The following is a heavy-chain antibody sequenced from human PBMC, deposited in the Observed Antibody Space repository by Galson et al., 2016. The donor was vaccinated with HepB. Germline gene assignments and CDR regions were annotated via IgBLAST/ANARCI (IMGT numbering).Heavy chain of an antibody. CDR2: IKEDGSKT. J-gene: IGHJ1*01. V-gene: IGHV3-7*03. D-gene: IGHD6-19*01. CDR3: AKYGDEAGWNFHH. Sequence: SLRLSCAASGFTISRFWMNWVRQAPGKGLEWVANIKEDGSKTFYVDSVKGRFTMSRDNVEESVSLQMNSLRAEDTAVYYCAKYGDEAGWNFHHWGQGTLVTVSS. CDR1: GFTISRFW.